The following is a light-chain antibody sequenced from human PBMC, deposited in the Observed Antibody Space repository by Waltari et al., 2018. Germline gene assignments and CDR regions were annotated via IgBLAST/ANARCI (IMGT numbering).Light chain of an antibody. CDR2: DAS. CDR1: QSVSRT. J-gene: IGKJ1*01. Sequence: EIVLPHSPGTLSSSPGDRATLSCRASQSVSRTLAWYQQKPGQAPRLLIYDASSRATGIPDRFSGSGSGTDFSLTISRLEPEDFAVYYCQKYGTLPATFGQGTKVEIK. V-gene: IGKV3-20*01. CDR3: QKYGTLPAT.